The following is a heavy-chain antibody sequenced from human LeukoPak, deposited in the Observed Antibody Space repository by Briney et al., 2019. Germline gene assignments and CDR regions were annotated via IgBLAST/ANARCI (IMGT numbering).Heavy chain of an antibody. J-gene: IGHJ4*02. CDR1: GFIFTNYF. CDR3: VREEYYCSSTSCYAGDFDY. V-gene: IGHV3-7*01. D-gene: IGHD2-2*01. Sequence: GGSLRLSCAASGFIFTNYFMSWVRQAPGKGLEWVASIKHDGSEKYYVDSVRGRFTISRDNTKNSLYLQMSSLRAEDTAVYYCVREEYYCSSTSCYAGDFDYWGQGTLVTVSS. CDR2: IKHDGSEK.